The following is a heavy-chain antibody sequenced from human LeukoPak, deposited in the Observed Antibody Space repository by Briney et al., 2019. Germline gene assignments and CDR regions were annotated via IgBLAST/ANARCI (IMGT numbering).Heavy chain of an antibody. V-gene: IGHV1-2*02. D-gene: IGHD3-16*02. Sequence: ASVKVSCKASGYTFTAYYIHLVRQAPGQGLEWMGWIDPNSGATNYAQKFQGRVTMTRDTSTSTVYMELSSLRSEDTAVYYCARGRDYVWGSYRRTYYFDYWGQGTLVTVSS. CDR1: GYTFTAYY. CDR3: ARGRDYVWGSYRRTYYFDY. CDR2: IDPNSGAT. J-gene: IGHJ4*02.